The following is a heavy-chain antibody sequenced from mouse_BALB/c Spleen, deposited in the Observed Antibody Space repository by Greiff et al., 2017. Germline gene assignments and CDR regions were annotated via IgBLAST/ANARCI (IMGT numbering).Heavy chain of an antibody. D-gene: IGHD2-3*01. CDR3: VRGYDGYTFDY. V-gene: IGHV2-9-2*01. Sequence: VQPKELGPGLVAPSQSLSITCTVPGFPLTSHDISRFRQPPGKGLEWLGVIWTGGGTNYNLAFMSRLSISKDNSKSQVFLKMNSLQTDDTAIYYCVRGYDGYTFDYWGQGTTLTVSS. CDR2: IWTGGGT. CDR1: GFPLTSHD. J-gene: IGHJ2*01.